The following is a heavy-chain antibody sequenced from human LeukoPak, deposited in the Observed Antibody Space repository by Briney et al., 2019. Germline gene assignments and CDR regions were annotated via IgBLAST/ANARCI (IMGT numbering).Heavy chain of an antibody. Sequence: GGSLRVSCAASGFSFSSYARSGVRQAPGKGLEWVSAISGSGGSTYYADSVKGRFSISRDNSKNTLYLQMNSLRAEDTAVYYCAKVLVGNFAAFDYWGHGEPLTVSS. D-gene: IGHD4-23*01. CDR1: GFSFSSYA. V-gene: IGHV3-23*01. CDR2: ISGSGGST. CDR3: AKVLVGNFAAFDY. J-gene: IGHJ4*01.